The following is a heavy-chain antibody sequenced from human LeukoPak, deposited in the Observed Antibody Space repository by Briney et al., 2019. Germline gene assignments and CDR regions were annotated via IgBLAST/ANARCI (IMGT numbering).Heavy chain of an antibody. CDR2: INPNIGGT. Sequence: ASVKVSCKASGYTLTDYYMHWLRQAPGQGLEWMGRINPNIGGTNYAQKFQGRVTMTRDTSISTVYMELSRLRSDDTAVYYCARVGYYESSGYYEYWGQGTLVTVSS. CDR1: GYTLTDYY. V-gene: IGHV1-2*06. D-gene: IGHD3-22*01. CDR3: ARVGYYESSGYYEY. J-gene: IGHJ4*02.